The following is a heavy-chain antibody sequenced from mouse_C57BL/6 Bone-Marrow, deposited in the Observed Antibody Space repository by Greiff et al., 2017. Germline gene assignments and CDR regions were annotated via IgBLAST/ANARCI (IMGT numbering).Heavy chain of an antibody. CDR1: GYTFTDYN. CDR3: ARNLLYGSSPYLG. J-gene: IGHJ2*01. V-gene: IGHV1-22*01. CDR2: INPNNGGT. D-gene: IGHD1-1*01. Sequence: VQLQQSGPELVKPGASVKMSCKASGYTFTDYNMHWVKQSHGKSLEWIGYINPNNGGTSYNQKFKGKATLTVNKSSSTAYMELRSLTSEDSAVYYCARNLLYGSSPYLGWGQGTTLTVSS.